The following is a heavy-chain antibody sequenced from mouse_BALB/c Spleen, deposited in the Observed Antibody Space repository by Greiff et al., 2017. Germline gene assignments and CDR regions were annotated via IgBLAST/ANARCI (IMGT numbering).Heavy chain of an antibody. Sequence: VQLQESGAELVRPGVSVKISCKGSGYTFTDYAMHWVKQSHAKSLEWIGVISTYYGDASYNQKFKGKATMTVDKSSSTAYMELARLSSEDSAIYYCARGSSYRFDDWGQGTTLTVSS. CDR3: ARGSSYRFDD. CDR1: GYTFTDYA. D-gene: IGHD1-1*01. CDR2: ISTYYGDA. J-gene: IGHJ2*01. V-gene: IGHV1S137*01.